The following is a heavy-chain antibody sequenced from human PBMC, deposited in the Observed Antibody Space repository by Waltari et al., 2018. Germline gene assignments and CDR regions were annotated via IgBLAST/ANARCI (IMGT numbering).Heavy chain of an antibody. CDR1: GFTFDSHA. Sequence: EVQLLESGGDFVQPGGSLRLSCAGSGFTFDSHALTWVRQAPGKGLAWVSASSGTGGHTYHADSGKGRFTISRDNSKNTMYLQMNSLRAEDTAVYYCAKDWEYCSGGSCRRPTEFWGQGTLVTVSS. CDR3: AKDWEYCSGGSCRRPTEF. CDR2: SSGTGGHT. V-gene: IGHV3-23*01. D-gene: IGHD2-15*01. J-gene: IGHJ4*02.